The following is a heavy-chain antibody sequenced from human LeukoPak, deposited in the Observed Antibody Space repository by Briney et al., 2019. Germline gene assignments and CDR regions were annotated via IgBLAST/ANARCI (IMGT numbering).Heavy chain of an antibody. V-gene: IGHV1-69*02. J-gene: IGHJ4*02. CDR2: IIPILGIA. D-gene: IGHD4-23*01. CDR1: GGTFSSYT. Sequence: SVTVSCKASGGTFSSYTISWVRQAPGQGLEWMGRIIPILGIANYAQKFQGRVTITADKSTSTAYMELSSLRSEYTAVYYCARVGGGNDYWGQGTLVTVSS. CDR3: ARVGGGNDY.